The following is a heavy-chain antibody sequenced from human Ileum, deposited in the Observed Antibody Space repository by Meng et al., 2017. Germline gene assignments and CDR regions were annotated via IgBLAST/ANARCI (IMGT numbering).Heavy chain of an antibody. V-gene: IGHV2-5*02. D-gene: IGHD6-13*01. CDR2: IYWDGDK. J-gene: IGHJ4*02. CDR3: AHKNIAVTGTWCFDY. Sequence: QITLKESGPTLVKPTQTLTLTCTFSGFSLSTSGVGVGWIRQPPGKALEWLALIYWDGDKRYSPSLKSRLTITKDTSKNQVVLRMTNMDPVDTATYYCAHKNIAVTGTWCFDYWGQGTLVTVSS. CDR1: GFSLSTSGVG.